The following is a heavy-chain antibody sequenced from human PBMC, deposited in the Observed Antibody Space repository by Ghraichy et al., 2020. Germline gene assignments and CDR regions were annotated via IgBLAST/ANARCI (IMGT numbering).Heavy chain of an antibody. V-gene: IGHV3-7*01. CDR1: GFTFSNYW. CDR2: IKQDESEK. D-gene: IGHD3-16*02. J-gene: IGHJ4*02. Sequence: GGSLRLSCAAFGFTFSNYWMTWVRQAPGRGLEWVANIKQDESEKYYVDSVKGRFTISRDNAKNLLYLQMNSLRAEDTAVYYCASGVFSYDYVLGSYPLDSWGQGTLVTVSS. CDR3: ASGVFSYDYVLGSYPLDS.